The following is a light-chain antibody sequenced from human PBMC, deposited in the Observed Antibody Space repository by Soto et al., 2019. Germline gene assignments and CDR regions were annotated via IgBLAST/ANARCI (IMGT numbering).Light chain of an antibody. V-gene: IGKV1-27*01. CDR2: AAS. CDR1: QGITNY. Sequence: DIQMTQSPSSLSASVGDRVTVTCRASQGITNYLAWYQQKPGKVPKLLIYAASTLQSGVPSRFSGSGSGTDFTLTISSLQPEDVATYYCQKYISAPFTFGPGTNVDIK. CDR3: QKYISAPFT. J-gene: IGKJ3*01.